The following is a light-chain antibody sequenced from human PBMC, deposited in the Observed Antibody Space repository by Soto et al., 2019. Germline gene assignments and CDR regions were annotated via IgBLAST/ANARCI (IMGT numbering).Light chain of an antibody. CDR3: QQYGRSPYT. J-gene: IGKJ2*01. V-gene: IGKV3-20*01. CDR2: AVS. Sequence: EIVMTQSPATLSVSPGERATLSCRASQSLSNTYLAWYQQKPGQAPRLLIYAVSSRATGIPDRFSGSGSGTDFTLTISRLEPEDFAVYYCQQYGRSPYTFGQGTKVDIK. CDR1: QSLSNTY.